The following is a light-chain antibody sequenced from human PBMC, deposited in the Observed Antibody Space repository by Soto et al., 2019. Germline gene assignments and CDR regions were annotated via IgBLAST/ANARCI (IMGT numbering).Light chain of an antibody. J-gene: IGKJ1*01. CDR2: DAS. V-gene: IGKV1-5*01. CDR1: QDIRKY. CDR3: QQYTGYSRT. Sequence: DIQMTQSPSSLSASVGDRVTITCQASQDIRKYLNWYQLKPGKAPKLLISDASSLERGVPSTFSGSGSGTEFTLTISTLQPDDFATYYCQQYTGYSRTFGQGTKVDI.